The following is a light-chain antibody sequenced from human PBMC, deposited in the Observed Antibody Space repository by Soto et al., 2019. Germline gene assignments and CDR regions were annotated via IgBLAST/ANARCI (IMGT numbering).Light chain of an antibody. CDR3: QQHNNCSFT. J-gene: IGKJ4*01. CDR1: QSVDNK. CDR2: GVS. Sequence: EIVMTQSPYTLSVSPGDRNTLSCRASQSVDNKLAWYQQRPGQAPSLLIYGVSSRATGVPVRFSGSGSGTEFTPPAISLLAEDFVVYYCQQHNNCSFTFGEGTKVDIK. V-gene: IGKV3-15*01.